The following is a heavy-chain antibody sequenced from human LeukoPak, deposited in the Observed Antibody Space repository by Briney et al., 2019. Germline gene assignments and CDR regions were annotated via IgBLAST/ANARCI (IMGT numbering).Heavy chain of an antibody. CDR3: ARAGFLTGYFLDY. D-gene: IGHD3-9*01. CDR2: IYSGGGT. J-gene: IGHJ4*02. CDR1: GFTVSSNY. Sequence: GGSLRLSCAASGFTVSSNYMSWVRQAPGKGLEWVSVIYSGGGTYYADSVKGRFTISRDNSKNTLSLQMNSLRAEDTAVYYCARAGFLTGYFLDYRGQGTLVTVSS. V-gene: IGHV3-66*01.